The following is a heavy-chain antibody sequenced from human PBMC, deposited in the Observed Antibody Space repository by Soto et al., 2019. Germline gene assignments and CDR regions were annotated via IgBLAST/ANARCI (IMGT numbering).Heavy chain of an antibody. CDR2: IDSSGST. Sequence: SETLSLTCTVSGGCIVYYDWSWIRQPPVTGLEWMGYIDSSGSTNYHPSLGSRLAISVDTSKRQFYVELNSVTAADTGVYYCARGPYRRSTPPRAPSCGMDVWGQGNTVTVS. CDR1: GGCIVYYD. V-gene: IGHV4-59*01. D-gene: IGHD6-6*01. CDR3: ARGPYRRSTPPRAPSCGMDV. J-gene: IGHJ6*02.